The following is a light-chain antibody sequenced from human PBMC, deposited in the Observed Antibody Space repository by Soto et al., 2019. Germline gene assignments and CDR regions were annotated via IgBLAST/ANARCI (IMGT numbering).Light chain of an antibody. CDR1: QSISSW. J-gene: IGKJ1*01. Sequence: DIHMTQSPSTPGACLGDRGTSSWRPSQSISSWLAWYQQKPRKAPKLLIYDASSLESGVPSRFSGSGSGTEFTLTISSLQPDDFATYYCQQYNSYSWTFGQGP. V-gene: IGKV1-5*01. CDR2: DAS. CDR3: QQYNSYSWT.